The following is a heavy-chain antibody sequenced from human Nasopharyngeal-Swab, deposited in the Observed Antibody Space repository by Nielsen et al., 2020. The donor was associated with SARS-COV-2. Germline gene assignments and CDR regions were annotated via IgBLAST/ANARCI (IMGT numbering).Heavy chain of an antibody. V-gene: IGHV4-59*01. J-gene: IGHJ4*02. Sequence: LETLSLTCTVSGGSISSYYWSWIRQPPGKGLEWIGYIYYSGITNYNPSLKSRVTISVDTSKTQFSLKLSSVTAADTAVYYCAREGSAAFFDYWGQGTLVTVSS. D-gene: IGHD3-16*01. CDR3: AREGSAAFFDY. CDR1: GGSISSYY. CDR2: IYYSGIT.